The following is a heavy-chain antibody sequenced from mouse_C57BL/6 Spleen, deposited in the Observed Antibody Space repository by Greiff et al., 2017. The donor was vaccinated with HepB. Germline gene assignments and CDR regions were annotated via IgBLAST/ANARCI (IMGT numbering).Heavy chain of an antibody. CDR1: GYTFTDYE. D-gene: IGHD1-1*01. V-gene: IGHV1-15*01. CDR3: TERGGVVATNY. Sequence: VQLQQSGAELVRPGASVTLSCKASGYTFTDYEMHWVKQTPVHGLEWIGAIDPETGGTAYNQKFKGKAILTADKSSSTAYMELRNLTSEDSAVYYCTERGGVVATNYWGQGTTLTVSS. J-gene: IGHJ2*01. CDR2: IDPETGGT.